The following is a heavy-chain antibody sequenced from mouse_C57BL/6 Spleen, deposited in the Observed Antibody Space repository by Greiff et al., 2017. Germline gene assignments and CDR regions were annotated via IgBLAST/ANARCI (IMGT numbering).Heavy chain of an antibody. J-gene: IGHJ1*03. CDR2: IDPSDSYT. CDR1: GYTFTSYW. D-gene: IGHD1-1*01. V-gene: IGHV1-69*01. CDR3: ARHRSSHWYFDV. Sequence: QVQLQQPGAELVMPGASVKLSCKASGYTFTSYWMHWVKQRPGQGLEWIGEIDPSDSYTNYNQKFKGKSTLTVDKSSSTAYMQLSSLTSEDSAVYYCARHRSSHWYFDVWGTGTTVTVSS.